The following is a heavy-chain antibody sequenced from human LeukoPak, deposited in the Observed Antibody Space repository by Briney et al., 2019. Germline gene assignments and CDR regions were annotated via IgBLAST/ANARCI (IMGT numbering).Heavy chain of an antibody. CDR3: ARGGGVYSSSWYGGIDY. CDR2: INHSGST. D-gene: IGHD6-13*01. CDR1: GGSFSGYY. J-gene: IGHJ4*02. V-gene: IGHV4-34*01. Sequence: SETLSLTCAVYGGSFSGYYWSWIRQPPGKGLEWIGEINHSGSTNYNPSLKSRVTISVDTSKNQFSLKLSSVTAADTAVYYRARGGGVYSSSWYGGIDYWGQGTLVTVSS.